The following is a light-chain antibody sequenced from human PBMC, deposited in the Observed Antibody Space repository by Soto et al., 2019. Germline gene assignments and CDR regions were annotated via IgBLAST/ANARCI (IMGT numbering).Light chain of an antibody. CDR2: VAF. CDR1: QSISSSY. V-gene: IGKV3-20*01. CDR3: QQFGSLVT. Sequence: EIVLPQSPDTLSLSPGERATLSSRSSQSISSSYLAWYQQKPGQAPRLLIYVAFSRATGSPDRVSGSGSGTDLTLTISRQEPEDCALYFWQQFGSLVTFGGGTKVEIK. J-gene: IGKJ4*01.